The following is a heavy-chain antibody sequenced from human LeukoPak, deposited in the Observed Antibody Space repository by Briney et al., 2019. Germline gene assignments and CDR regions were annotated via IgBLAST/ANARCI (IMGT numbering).Heavy chain of an antibody. CDR1: GGSISSSSYY. Sequence: ETSETLSLTCSVSGGSISSSSYYWGWIRQPPGKGLEWIGSIYYSGNTYNNPSLKSRVTVSVDTSKNQFSLKLSSVIEADTAVYYRARAYAGYASRFDYWGQGILVTVSS. CDR3: ARAYAGYASRFDY. V-gene: IGHV4-39*07. J-gene: IGHJ4*02. CDR2: IYYSGNT. D-gene: IGHD1-1*01.